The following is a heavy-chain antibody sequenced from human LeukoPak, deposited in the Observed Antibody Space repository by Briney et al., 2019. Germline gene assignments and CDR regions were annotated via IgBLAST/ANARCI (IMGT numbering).Heavy chain of an antibody. CDR1: GFTFSSYS. Sequence: GGSLRLSCAASGFTFSSYSMNWVRQAPGKGLEWDSYISSSSSTIYYADSVKGRFTISRDNAKNSLYLQMNSLRAEDTAVYYCARIRRGSLYYFDYWGQGTLVTVSS. V-gene: IGHV3-48*04. CDR2: ISSSSSTI. CDR3: ARIRRGSLYYFDY. D-gene: IGHD3-10*01. J-gene: IGHJ4*02.